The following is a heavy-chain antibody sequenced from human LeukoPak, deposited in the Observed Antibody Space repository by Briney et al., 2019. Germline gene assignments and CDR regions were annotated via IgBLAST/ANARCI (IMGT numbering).Heavy chain of an antibody. Sequence: GASVKVSCKASGGTFSSYAISWVRQAPGQGLGWMGGIIPIFGTANYAQKFQGRVTITADESTSTAYMELSSLRSEDTAVYYCARGDYGDSRHWFDPWGQGTLVTVSS. J-gene: IGHJ5*02. D-gene: IGHD4-17*01. V-gene: IGHV1-69*13. CDR3: ARGDYGDSRHWFDP. CDR1: GGTFSSYA. CDR2: IIPIFGTA.